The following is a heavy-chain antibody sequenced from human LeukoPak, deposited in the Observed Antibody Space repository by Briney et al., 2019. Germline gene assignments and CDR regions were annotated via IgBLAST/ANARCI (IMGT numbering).Heavy chain of an antibody. CDR1: GYTFTSYY. CDR3: ARGAQLRYFDWLLSP. Sequence: ASVKVSCKASGYTFTSYYMHWVRQAPGQGLEWMGIINPSGGSTSYAQKFQGRVTITADESTSTAYMELSSLRSEDTAVYYCARGAQLRYFDWLLSPWGQGTLVTVSS. CDR2: INPSGGST. D-gene: IGHD3-9*01. J-gene: IGHJ5*02. V-gene: IGHV1-46*01.